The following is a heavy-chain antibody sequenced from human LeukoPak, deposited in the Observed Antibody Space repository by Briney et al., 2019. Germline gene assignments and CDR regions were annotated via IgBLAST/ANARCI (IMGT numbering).Heavy chain of an antibody. CDR2: IYYSGST. D-gene: IGHD6-19*01. CDR3: AVSGYSSGWYPYYFDY. CDR1: GGSISSYY. V-gene: IGHV4-59*01. J-gene: IGHJ4*02. Sequence: SETLSLTCTVSGGSISSYYWSWIRQPPGKGLEWIGYIYYSGSTNYNPSLKSRVTISVDTSKNQFSLKLSSVTAADTAVYYCAVSGYSSGWYPYYFDYRGQGTLVTVSS.